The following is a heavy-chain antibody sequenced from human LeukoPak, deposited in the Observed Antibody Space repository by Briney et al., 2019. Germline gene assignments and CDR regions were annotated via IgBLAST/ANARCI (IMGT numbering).Heavy chain of an antibody. D-gene: IGHD4-17*01. CDR1: GGSISSHY. V-gene: IGHV4-59*11. J-gene: IGHJ6*03. CDR2: IYYGGST. Sequence: SETLSLTCTVSGGSISSHYWSWIRQPPGKGLEWIGYIYYGGSTNYNPSLKSRVTISVDTSKNQFSLKLSSVTAADTAVYYCAHTVSYYYYYMDVWGKGTTVTVSS. CDR3: AHTVSYYYYYMDV.